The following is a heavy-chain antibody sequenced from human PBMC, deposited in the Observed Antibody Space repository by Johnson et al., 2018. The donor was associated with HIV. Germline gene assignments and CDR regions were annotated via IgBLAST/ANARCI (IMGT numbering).Heavy chain of an antibody. CDR3: ALTDYGDYPQRVPDAFDI. Sequence: QVQLVESGGGVVQPGRSLRLSCAASGFTFSNYVIHWVRQSPGKGLEWVAVISSDGSNKYYVDSVKGRFTISRDNSENTLYLQMNSLRPEDTAVYYCALTDYGDYPQRVPDAFDIWGQGTMVTVSS. CDR2: ISSDGSNK. V-gene: IGHV3-30*03. D-gene: IGHD4-17*01. J-gene: IGHJ3*02. CDR1: GFTFSNYV.